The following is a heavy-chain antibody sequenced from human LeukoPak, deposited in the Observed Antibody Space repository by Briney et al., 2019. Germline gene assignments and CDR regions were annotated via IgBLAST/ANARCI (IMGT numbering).Heavy chain of an antibody. Sequence: SETLSLTCTVSGGSISSYYWTWIRQPPGKGLEWIGYMFYSGSSNYNPSLRSRVTMSVDTSKNQISLKLSSVTAADTAVYYCARFNRNSSGWIDYWGQGTLVTVSS. J-gene: IGHJ4*02. CDR3: ARFNRNSSGWIDY. CDR2: MFYSGSS. CDR1: GGSISSYY. V-gene: IGHV4-59*01. D-gene: IGHD6-19*01.